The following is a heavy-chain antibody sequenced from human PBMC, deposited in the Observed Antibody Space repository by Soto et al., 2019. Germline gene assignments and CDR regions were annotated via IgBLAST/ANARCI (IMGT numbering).Heavy chain of an antibody. V-gene: IGHV3-9*01. CDR2: ISWNSGSI. J-gene: IGHJ4*02. Sequence: PGGSLRLSCAASGFTFDDYAMHWVRQAPGKGLEWVSGISWNSGSIGYADSVKGRFTISRDNAKNSLYLQMNSLRAEDTALYYCAKDGGEFDYWGQGTLVTVSS. CDR1: GFTFDDYA. CDR3: AKDGGEFDY. D-gene: IGHD3-10*01.